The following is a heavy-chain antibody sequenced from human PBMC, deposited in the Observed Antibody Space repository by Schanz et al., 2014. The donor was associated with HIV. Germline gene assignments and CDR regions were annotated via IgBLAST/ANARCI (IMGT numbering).Heavy chain of an antibody. Sequence: QVQLVQSGAEVKKAGSSVKVSCKASGYTFTDYFMHWVRQAPGQGLEWMGWISAYDGNTNYAQKFQGRVTMTTDTSTSTAYMELRSLRIDDTAVYYCARGESSAWPPPRDYWGQGTLVTVSS. D-gene: IGHD6-25*01. CDR3: ARGESSAWPPPRDY. CDR2: ISAYDGNT. J-gene: IGHJ4*02. CDR1: GYTFTDYF. V-gene: IGHV1-18*01.